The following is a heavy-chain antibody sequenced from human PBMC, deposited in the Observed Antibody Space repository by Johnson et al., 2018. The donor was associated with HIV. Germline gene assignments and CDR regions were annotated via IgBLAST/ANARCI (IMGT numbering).Heavy chain of an antibody. CDR2: ISYDGSNK. CDR3: ASSGLGEQQLSAFDI. CDR1: GFTFSSYG. D-gene: IGHD6-13*01. Sequence: QVQLLESGGGVVQPGRSLRLSCAASGFTFSSYGMHWVRQAPGKGLEWVAVISYDGSNKYYADSVKGRFTISRDNSKNTLYLQMNSLRAEDTAVYYCASSGLGEQQLSAFDIWGQGTMVTVSS. V-gene: IGHV3-30*03. J-gene: IGHJ3*02.